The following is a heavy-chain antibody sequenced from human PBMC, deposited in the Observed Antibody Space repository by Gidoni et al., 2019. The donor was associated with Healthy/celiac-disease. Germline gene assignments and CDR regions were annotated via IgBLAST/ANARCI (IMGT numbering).Heavy chain of an antibody. V-gene: IGHV1-3*01. CDR3: ARDIPIIAAAGY. CDR1: GSTFTSYA. Sequence: QVQLVQSGAEVQKPGASVKVSCKASGSTFTSYAMHWVRQAPGQRLEWMGWINAGNGNTKYSQKFQGRVTITRETSASTAYMELSSLRSEDTAVYYCARDIPIIAAAGYWGQGTLVTVSS. D-gene: IGHD6-13*01. CDR2: INAGNGNT. J-gene: IGHJ4*02.